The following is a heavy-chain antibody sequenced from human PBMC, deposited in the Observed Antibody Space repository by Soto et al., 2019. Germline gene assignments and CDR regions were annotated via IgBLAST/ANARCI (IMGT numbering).Heavy chain of an antibody. CDR1: GFTVTSHF. V-gene: IGHV3-66*01. J-gene: IGHJ4*02. CDR2: INSDGST. D-gene: IGHD6-19*01. CDR3: AREGAVALDY. Sequence: EVHLVESGGGLVQPGGSLRLSCVVSGFTVTSHFMNWFRQAPGKGLEWVSVINSDGSTFYADSVKGRFIISRDHSQNTVYLQMDSLRGDDTALYYCAREGAVALDYWGQGTLVTVSS.